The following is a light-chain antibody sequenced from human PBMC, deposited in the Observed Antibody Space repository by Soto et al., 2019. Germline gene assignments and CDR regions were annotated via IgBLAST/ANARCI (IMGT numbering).Light chain of an antibody. CDR1: SSDVGAHHS. CDR2: DVS. V-gene: IGLV2-14*03. Sequence: QSLLTQPASVSGSPGQSFTIPCTGSSSDVGAHHSVSWYQQHPGKAPKLIIFDVSNRPSGVSNRFSGSKSGNTASLTISGLQLEDEADYYCSSFTDTGTVMFGGGTKDTVL. CDR3: SSFTDTGTVM. J-gene: IGLJ3*02.